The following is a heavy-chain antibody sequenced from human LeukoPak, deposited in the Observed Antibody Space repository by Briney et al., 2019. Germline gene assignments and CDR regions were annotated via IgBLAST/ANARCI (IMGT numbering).Heavy chain of an antibody. CDR3: ARRRGKGYCSSTSCRTDDAFDI. J-gene: IGHJ3*02. CDR2: IYPGDSDT. V-gene: IGHV5-51*01. CDR1: GYSFTSYW. Sequence: GESLKISCKGSGYSFTSYWIGWVRQMPGKGLEWMGIIYPGDSDTRYSPSFQGQVTISADKSISTAYLQWSSLKASDTAMYYCARRRGKGYCSSTSCRTDDAFDIWGQGTMVTVSS. D-gene: IGHD2-2*01.